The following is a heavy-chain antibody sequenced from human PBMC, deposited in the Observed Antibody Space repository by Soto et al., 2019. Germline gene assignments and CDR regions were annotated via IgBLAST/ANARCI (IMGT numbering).Heavy chain of an antibody. Sequence: TLSVTFTVSGGSISSGCYYWSWIRQHPGKGLEWIGYIYYSGSTYYNPSLKSRVTISVDTSKNQFYLKLSSVTAADTAVYYCARGITVTTRKYYFDDWGQGTLVTVSS. CDR1: GGSISSGCYY. V-gene: IGHV4-31*03. CDR3: ARGITVTTRKYYFDD. CDR2: IYYSGST. J-gene: IGHJ4*02. D-gene: IGHD4-4*01.